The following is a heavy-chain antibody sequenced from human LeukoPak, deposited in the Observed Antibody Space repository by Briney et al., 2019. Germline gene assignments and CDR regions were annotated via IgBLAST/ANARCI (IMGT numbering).Heavy chain of an antibody. CDR1: GFTFSSYA. CDR3: AKDRPRYDFWSGYYTGTFGFDYYYYGMDV. D-gene: IGHD3-3*01. J-gene: IGHJ6*02. CDR2: ISYDGSNK. Sequence: PGRSLRLSCAASGFTFSSYAMHWVRQAPGKGLEWVAVISYDGSNKYYADSVKGRFTISRDNSKNTLYLQMNSLRAEDTAVYYCAKDRPRYDFWSGYYTGTFGFDYYYYGMDVWGQGTTVTVSS. V-gene: IGHV3-30-3*01.